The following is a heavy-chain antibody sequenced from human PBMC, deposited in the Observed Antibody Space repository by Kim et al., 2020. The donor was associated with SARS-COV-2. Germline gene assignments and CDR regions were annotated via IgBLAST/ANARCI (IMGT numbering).Heavy chain of an antibody. D-gene: IGHD3-10*01. CDR2: ISVSGGST. Sequence: GGSLRLSCAASGFTXSSYAMSWVRQAPGKGLEWVSAISVSGGSTYYADSVKGRFTISRDNSKHTLYLQMNSLRAEDTAVYYCASEYAVAGSKVYWGQGTLVTVSS. V-gene: IGHV3-23*01. CDR3: ASEYAVAGSKVY. CDR1: GFTXSSYA. J-gene: IGHJ4*02.